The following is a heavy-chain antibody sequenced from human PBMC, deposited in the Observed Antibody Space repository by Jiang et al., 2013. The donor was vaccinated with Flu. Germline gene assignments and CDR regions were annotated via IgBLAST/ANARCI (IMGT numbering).Heavy chain of an antibody. CDR1: GYSISSGYY. J-gene: IGHJ4*02. CDR2: IYHSGST. D-gene: IGHD3-9*01. Sequence: GSGLVKPSETLSLTCAVSGYSISSGYYWGWIRQPPGKGLEWIGSIYHSGSTYYNPSLKSRVTISVDTSKNQFSLKLSSVTAADTAVYYCARVSLRYFDWFYFDYWGQGTLVTVSS. CDR3: ARVSLRYFDWFYFDY. V-gene: IGHV4-38-2*01.